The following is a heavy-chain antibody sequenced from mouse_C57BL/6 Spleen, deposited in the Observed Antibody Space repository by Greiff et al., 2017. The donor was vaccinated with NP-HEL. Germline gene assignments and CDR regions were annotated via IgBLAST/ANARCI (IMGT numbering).Heavy chain of an antibody. CDR1: GFTFSDYG. J-gene: IGHJ1*03. CDR3: ARQDGYYLWYFDV. Sequence: EVMLVESGGGLVKPGGSLKLSCAASGFTFSDYGMHWVRQAPEKGLEWVAYISSGSSTIYYADTVKGRFTISRDNAKNTLFLQRTSLRSEDTAMYYCARQDGYYLWYFDVWGTGTTVTVSS. V-gene: IGHV5-17*01. D-gene: IGHD2-3*01. CDR2: ISSGSSTI.